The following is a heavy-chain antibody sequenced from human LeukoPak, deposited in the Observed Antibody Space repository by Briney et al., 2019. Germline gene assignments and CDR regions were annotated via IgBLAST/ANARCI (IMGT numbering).Heavy chain of an antibody. CDR1: GFTFSSYA. CDR3: AKDFTQSGGYYMDV. CDR2: ISGSGDNT. Sequence: GGSLRLSCAASGFTFSSYAMTWVRQAPGQGLEWVSTISGSGDNTFYADSVKGRFTISRDNSMHTLYLQMNSLRAEDTAIYYCAKDFTQSGGYYMDVWGKGTTVTVSS. V-gene: IGHV3-23*01. J-gene: IGHJ6*03. D-gene: IGHD4-23*01.